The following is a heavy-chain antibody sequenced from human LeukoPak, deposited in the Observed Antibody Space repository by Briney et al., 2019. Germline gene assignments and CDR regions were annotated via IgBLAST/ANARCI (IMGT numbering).Heavy chain of an antibody. J-gene: IGHJ4*02. V-gene: IGHV3-23*01. Sequence: GGSLRLSCGASGFTFSSYWMSWVRQAPGKGLEWVSAISGSGGSTYYADSVKGRFTISRDNSKNTLYLQMNSLRAEDTAVYYCAKRMGSGYYIFDYWGQGTLVTVSS. D-gene: IGHD3-3*01. CDR3: AKRMGSGYYIFDY. CDR1: GFTFSSYW. CDR2: ISGSGGST.